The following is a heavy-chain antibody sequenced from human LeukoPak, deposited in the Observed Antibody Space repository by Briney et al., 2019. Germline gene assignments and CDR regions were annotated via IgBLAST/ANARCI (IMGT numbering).Heavy chain of an antibody. J-gene: IGHJ4*02. CDR3: ARQVREDKYYYDSTTSTLDY. D-gene: IGHD3-22*01. CDR1: GGSISSSSYY. V-gene: IGHV4-39*01. CDR2: IYYSGST. Sequence: SETLSLTCTVSGGSISSSSYYWGWIRQPPGKGLEWIGSIYYSGSTYYNPSLKSRVTISVDTSKNQFSLKLSSVTAADTAVYYCARQVREDKYYYDSTTSTLDYWGQGTLVTSPQ.